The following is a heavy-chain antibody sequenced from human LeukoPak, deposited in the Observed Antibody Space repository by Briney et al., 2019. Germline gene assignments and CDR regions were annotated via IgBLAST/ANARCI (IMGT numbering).Heavy chain of an antibody. CDR2: INPNSGGT. V-gene: IGHV1-2*02. D-gene: IGHD3-22*01. Sequence: GASVKVSCKASGYTFTGYYMHWVRQAPGQGLEWMGWINPNSGGTNYAQKFQGRVTMTRDTSISTAYMELSRLRSDDTAVYYCARGAPLGGYYYDSSGYLSPSDYWGQGTLVTVSS. J-gene: IGHJ4*02. CDR1: GYTFTGYY. CDR3: ARGAPLGGYYYDSSGYLSPSDY.